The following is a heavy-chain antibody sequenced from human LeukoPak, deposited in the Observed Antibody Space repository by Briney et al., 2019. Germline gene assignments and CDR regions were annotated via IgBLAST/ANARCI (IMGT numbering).Heavy chain of an antibody. CDR2: INPSGGST. V-gene: IGHV1-46*01. D-gene: IGHD3-10*01. Sequence: ASVKVSCKASGYTFTGYYMHWVRQAPGQGLEWMGIINPSGGSTSYAQKFQGRVTMTRDMSTSTVYMELSSLRSEDTAVYYCARGIFGEYYFDYWGQGTLVTVSS. CDR3: ARGIFGEYYFDY. CDR1: GYTFTGYY. J-gene: IGHJ4*02.